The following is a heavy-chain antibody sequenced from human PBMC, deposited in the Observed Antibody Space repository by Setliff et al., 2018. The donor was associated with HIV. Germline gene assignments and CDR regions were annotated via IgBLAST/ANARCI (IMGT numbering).Heavy chain of an antibody. CDR2: IYHTGRT. Sequence: PSETLSLTCSVSGGSIDNNKYYWTWIRQPPGKGLEWTGSIYHTGRTYYNRSLGSRLTISIDTSKNQFSLKLTSVTAADTAVYYCVTSSSWSSRLNFWGPGMLVTVSS. CDR3: VTSSSWSSRLNF. V-gene: IGHV4-39*01. CDR1: GGSIDNNKYY. J-gene: IGHJ4*02. D-gene: IGHD2-2*01.